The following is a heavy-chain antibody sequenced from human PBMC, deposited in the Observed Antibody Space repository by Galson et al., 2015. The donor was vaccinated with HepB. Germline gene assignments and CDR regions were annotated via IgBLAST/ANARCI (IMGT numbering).Heavy chain of an antibody. V-gene: IGHV3-74*01. D-gene: IGHD6-6*01. J-gene: IGHJ6*02. Sequence: SLRLSCAASGFTFSSCWMHWVRQAPGKGLVWVSRINSVGSSTNYADSVKGRFTISRDNAKNTLYLQMDSLRAEDTAVYYCATPPIAARAYYYGMDIWGQGTTATVSS. CDR3: ATPPIAARAYYYGMDI. CDR2: INSVGSST. CDR1: GFTFSSCW.